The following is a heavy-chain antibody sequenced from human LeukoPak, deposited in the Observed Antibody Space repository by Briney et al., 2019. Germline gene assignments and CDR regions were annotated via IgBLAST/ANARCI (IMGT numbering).Heavy chain of an antibody. CDR1: GGSISSGGYY. J-gene: IGHJ4*02. Sequence: SETLSLTCTVSGGSISSGGYYWSWIRQHPGKGLEWIGYIYYSGSTYYNPSLKSRVTISVDTSKNQFSLKLSSVTAADTAVYYCARGVPAALYAIGSALDYWGQGTLVTVSS. V-gene: IGHV4-31*03. CDR2: IYYSGST. CDR3: ARGVPAALYAIGSALDY. D-gene: IGHD2-2*01.